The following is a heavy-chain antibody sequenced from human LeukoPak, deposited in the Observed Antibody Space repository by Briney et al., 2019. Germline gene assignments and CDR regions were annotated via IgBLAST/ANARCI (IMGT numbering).Heavy chain of an antibody. J-gene: IGHJ4*02. D-gene: IGHD3-10*01. Sequence: GRSLRLSCAASGFTFSSYAMHWVRQAPGKGLEWVAVISYDGSNKYYADSVKGRFTISRDNSKNTLYLQMNSLRAEDTAVYYCAREELSGFGSLDYWGQGTLVTVSS. CDR3: AREELSGFGSLDY. CDR1: GFTFSSYA. CDR2: ISYDGSNK. V-gene: IGHV3-30-3*01.